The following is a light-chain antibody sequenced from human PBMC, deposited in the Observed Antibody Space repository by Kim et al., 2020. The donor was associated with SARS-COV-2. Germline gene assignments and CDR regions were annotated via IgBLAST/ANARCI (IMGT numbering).Light chain of an antibody. J-gene: IGKJ1*01. V-gene: IGKV3-15*01. Sequence: EIVMTQSPVTLSVSPGERATLSCRASQSISSNLAWYQQKPGQAPRLLIYGASTRVSGIPARFSGSGSGTQFTLTISSLRSEDFAVYTCQQYNNWPPTFGQGTKVDIK. CDR3: QQYNNWPPT. CDR2: GAS. CDR1: QSISSN.